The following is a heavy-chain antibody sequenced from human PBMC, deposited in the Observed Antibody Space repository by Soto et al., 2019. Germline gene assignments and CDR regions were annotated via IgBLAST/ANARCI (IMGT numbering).Heavy chain of an antibody. V-gene: IGHV3-30*18. CDR2: ISYDGSNK. D-gene: IGHD2-8*01. Sequence: QVHLVESGGGVVQPGRSLRLSCAASGFNFRRYGMHWVRQAPGKGLEWVAVISYDGSNKYYADSVKGRFTISRDDSNNTLNLQMNSLRSEDTAMYYCAKDSVEGGDIVVMVYASNWFDPWGQGTLVTVSS. J-gene: IGHJ5*02. CDR1: GFNFRRYG. CDR3: AKDSVEGGDIVVMVYASNWFDP.